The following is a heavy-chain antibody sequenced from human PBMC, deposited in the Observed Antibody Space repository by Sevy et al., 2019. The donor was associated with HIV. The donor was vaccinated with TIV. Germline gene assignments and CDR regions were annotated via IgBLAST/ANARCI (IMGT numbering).Heavy chain of an antibody. V-gene: IGHV3-48*02. J-gene: IGHJ6*02. D-gene: IGHD2-2*01. Sequence: GGSLRLSCAASGFTFSSYSMNWVRQAPGKGLEWVSYISSSSTIYYADSVKGGLTISRDNAKNSWYLQMNSVRDEDTPVYYWAREGGYCSSTSCYGPVRYYYGMDVWGQGTTVTVSS. CDR3: AREGGYCSSTSCYGPVRYYYGMDV. CDR1: GFTFSSYS. CDR2: ISSSSTI.